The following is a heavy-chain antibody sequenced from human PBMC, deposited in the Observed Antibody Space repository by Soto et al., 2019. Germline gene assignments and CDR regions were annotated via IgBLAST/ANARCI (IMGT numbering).Heavy chain of an antibody. CDR3: VRHGGRLFDY. V-gene: IGHV4-4*02. D-gene: IGHD2-15*01. J-gene: IGHJ4*02. Sequence: QVQLQESGPGLVKPSGTLSLTCAVSDGFISSSNYWSWVRQPPGKGLEWIGQVYHNGGPSYNPSLRSRVTMSIDKSKNQFSLNRSAVTAADTAVYFCVRHGGRLFDYWGPGHLVTVSS. CDR1: DGFISSSNY. CDR2: VYHNGGP.